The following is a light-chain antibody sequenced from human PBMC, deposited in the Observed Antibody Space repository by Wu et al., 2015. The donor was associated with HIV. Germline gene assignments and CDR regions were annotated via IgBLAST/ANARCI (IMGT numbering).Light chain of an antibody. V-gene: IGKV1-5*03. CDR3: QQYNVYPWT. CDR2: RSS. J-gene: IGKJ1*01. CDR1: DNVSGL. Sequence: IPMTQFPSTLSASVGDKITITCRARDNVSGLLAWYQQQPGKAPKLLIYRSSSLETGIPSRFSGSGSERVFTLTIDTLQPDDFATYFCQQYNVYPWTFGQGTKVDLK.